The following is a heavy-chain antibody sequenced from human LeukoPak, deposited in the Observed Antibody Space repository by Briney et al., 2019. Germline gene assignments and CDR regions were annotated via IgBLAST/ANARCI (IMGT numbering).Heavy chain of an antibody. CDR2: FDPEDGET. CDR3: AASSPIAARPGFHAFDI. V-gene: IGHV1-24*01. Sequence: ASVKVSCKVSGYTLTELSMHWVRQAPGKGLEWMGGFDPEDGETVYAQKFQGRVTMTEDTSTDTAYMELSSLRPEDTAVYYCAASSPIAARPGFHAFDIWGQGTMVTVSS. CDR1: GYTLTELS. D-gene: IGHD6-6*01. J-gene: IGHJ3*02.